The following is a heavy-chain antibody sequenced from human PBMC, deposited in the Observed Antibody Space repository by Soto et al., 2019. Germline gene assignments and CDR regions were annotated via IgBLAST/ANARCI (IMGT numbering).Heavy chain of an antibody. J-gene: IGHJ4*02. CDR3: ARPWSYSSGFYYFDY. Sequence: GESLKISCKVSGYSFASYWIGWVRQMPGKGLEWMGITNPGESDTRYSTSFQGQVTISADKSISTAYLQWSSLRASDTAMYYCARPWSYSSGFYYFDYWGQGTLVTVSS. V-gene: IGHV5-51*01. CDR2: TNPGESDT. D-gene: IGHD6-19*01. CDR1: GYSFASYW.